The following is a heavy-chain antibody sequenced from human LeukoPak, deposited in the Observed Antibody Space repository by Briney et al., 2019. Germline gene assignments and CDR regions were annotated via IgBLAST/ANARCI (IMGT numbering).Heavy chain of an antibody. D-gene: IGHD3-22*01. CDR2: FNPDSGGT. CDR1: GYTFTGYY. CDR3: ARVDDRGHYYDSSGPRKLFDY. Sequence: GASVKVSCKASGYTFTGYYMHWVRQAPGQGLEWMGWFNPDSGGTNYAQKFQGRVTMTRDTSISTAYMELSRLRFDDTAVYYCARVDDRGHYYDSSGPRKLFDYWGQGTLVTVSS. V-gene: IGHV1-2*02. J-gene: IGHJ4*02.